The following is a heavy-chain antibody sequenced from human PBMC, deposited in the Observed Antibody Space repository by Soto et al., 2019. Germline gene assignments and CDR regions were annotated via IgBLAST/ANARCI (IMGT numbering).Heavy chain of an antibody. J-gene: IGHJ5*02. CDR2: MNPNTGNS. D-gene: IGHD1-1*01. CDR1: GYTFTSYD. CDR3: ARGPGSLRP. Sequence: VASVKVSCKASGYTFTSYDIYWVRQATGQGLEWMGWMNPNTGNSGYAQKFQGRVTVTSDTSINTVYMELSSLRSEDTAVYYCARGPGSLRPWGQGTLVTVSS. V-gene: IGHV1-8*01.